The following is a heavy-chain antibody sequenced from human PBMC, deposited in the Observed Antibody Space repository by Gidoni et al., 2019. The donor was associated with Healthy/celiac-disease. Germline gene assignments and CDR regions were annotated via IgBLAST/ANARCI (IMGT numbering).Heavy chain of an antibody. CDR2: ISSSSSYI. J-gene: IGHJ6*03. D-gene: IGHD5-12*01. CDR3: ARVGGYDSMGYYYYYYMDV. CDR1: GFTFSSYS. Sequence: EVQLVESGGGLVKPGGSLRLSCAASGFTFSSYSMTWVRQAPGKGLEWVSSISSSSSYIYYADSVKGRFTISRDNAKNSLYLQMNSLRAEDTAVYYCARVGGYDSMGYYYYYYMDVWGKGTTVTVSS. V-gene: IGHV3-21*01.